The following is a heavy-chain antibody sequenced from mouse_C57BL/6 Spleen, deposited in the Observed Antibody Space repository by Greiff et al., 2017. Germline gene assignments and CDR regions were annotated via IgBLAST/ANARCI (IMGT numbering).Heavy chain of an antibody. D-gene: IGHD2-4*01. CDR1: GYSITSGYY. CDR3: APVYYDYDGAPFAY. Sequence: EVKLQESGPGLVKPSQSLSLTCSVTGYSITSGYYWNWIRQFPGNKLEWMGYISYDGSNNYNPSLKNRISITRDTSKNQFFLKLNSVTTEDTATYDCAPVYYDYDGAPFAYWGQGTLVTVSA. CDR2: ISYDGSN. J-gene: IGHJ3*01. V-gene: IGHV3-6*01.